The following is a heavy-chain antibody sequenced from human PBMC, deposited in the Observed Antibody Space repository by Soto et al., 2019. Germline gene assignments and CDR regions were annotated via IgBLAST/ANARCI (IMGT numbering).Heavy chain of an antibody. CDR1: GYIFSCYG. Sequence: QVPLVQSGAEVKKPGASVKVSCKASGYIFSCYGISWVRQAPGQGLEWMGWISAYNGNRKYAQKFQGRVTMTTDTSTSTAYMELRSLRSDDTAVYYCARDSPPVDYWGQGTLVTVSS. CDR2: ISAYNGNR. V-gene: IGHV1-18*01. J-gene: IGHJ4*02. CDR3: ARDSPPVDY.